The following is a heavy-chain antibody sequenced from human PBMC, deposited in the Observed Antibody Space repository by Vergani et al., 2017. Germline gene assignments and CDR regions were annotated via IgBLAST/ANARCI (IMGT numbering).Heavy chain of an antibody. Sequence: EVQLVESGGGLVKPGGSLRLSCAASGFTFSSYSMNWVRQAPGKGLEWVSSISSSSSYIYYADSVKGRFTISRDNAKNSLYLQMNSLRAEDTAVYYCAKGRGSSWFRFDYWGQGTLVTVSS. J-gene: IGHJ4*02. V-gene: IGHV3-21*04. CDR3: AKGRGSSWFRFDY. CDR1: GFTFSSYS. CDR2: ISSSSSYI. D-gene: IGHD6-13*01.